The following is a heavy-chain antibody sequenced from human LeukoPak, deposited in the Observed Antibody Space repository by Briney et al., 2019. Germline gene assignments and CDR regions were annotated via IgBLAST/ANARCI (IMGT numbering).Heavy chain of an antibody. CDR3: SRADLDSSGYSSGTYFDY. D-gene: IGHD3-22*01. Sequence: GGSLRLSCAASGFTFSGSAMHWVRQASRQELEWVGRIRSKAHSYATAYAASVKGRFTISRDDSKNTAYLQMNSLKIEDTAVYYCSRADLDSSGYSSGTYFDYWGQGTLVTVSS. CDR2: IRSKAHSYAT. V-gene: IGHV3-73*01. J-gene: IGHJ4*02. CDR1: GFTFSGSA.